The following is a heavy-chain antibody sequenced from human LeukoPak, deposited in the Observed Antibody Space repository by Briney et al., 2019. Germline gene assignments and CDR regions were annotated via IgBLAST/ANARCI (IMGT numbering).Heavy chain of an antibody. CDR3: ARVGLIQLWLDDYYMDV. J-gene: IGHJ6*03. CDR2: IYPGDSDT. CDR1: GYSFTSYW. V-gene: IGHV5-51*01. D-gene: IGHD5-18*01. Sequence: GESLKISCKGSGYSFTSYWIGWVRQMPGKGLEWMGIIYPGDSDTRYSPSFQGQVTISADKSISTAYLQWSSLKASDTAMYYCARVGLIQLWLDDYYMDVWGKGTTVTVSS.